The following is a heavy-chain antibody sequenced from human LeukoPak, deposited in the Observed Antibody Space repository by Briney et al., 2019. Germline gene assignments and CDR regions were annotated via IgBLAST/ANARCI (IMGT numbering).Heavy chain of an antibody. D-gene: IGHD6-13*01. J-gene: IGHJ4*02. CDR1: GGSISSSSYY. V-gene: IGHV4-39*01. CDR2: IYYSGST. Sequence: SETLSLTCTVSGGSISSSSYYWGWIRQPPGKGLEWIGSIYYSGSTYYNPSLKSRVTISVDTSKNQFSLKLSSVTAADTAVYYCARRLTIAAADLDYWGQGNLVTVSS. CDR3: ARRLTIAAADLDY.